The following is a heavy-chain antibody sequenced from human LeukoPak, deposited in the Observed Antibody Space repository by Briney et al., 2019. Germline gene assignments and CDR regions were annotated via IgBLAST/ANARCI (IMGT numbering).Heavy chain of an antibody. CDR2: MNPNSGNT. CDR1: GGTFSSYA. D-gene: IGHD6-19*01. Sequence: ASVKVSCKASGGTFSSYAISWVRQATGQGLEWMGWMNPNSGNTGYAQKFQGRVTMTRNTSISTAYMELSSLRSEDTAVYYCARGKEWLFRSDYYGMDVWGQGTTVTVSS. CDR3: ARGKEWLFRSDYYGMDV. V-gene: IGHV1-8*02. J-gene: IGHJ6*02.